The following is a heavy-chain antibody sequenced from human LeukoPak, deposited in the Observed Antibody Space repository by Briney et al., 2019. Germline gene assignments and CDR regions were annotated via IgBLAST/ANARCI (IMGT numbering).Heavy chain of an antibody. CDR1: GDSISTYY. CDR3: ARDLGSSWSGPGYYYGMDV. J-gene: IGHJ6*02. Sequence: SETLSLTCTVSGDSISTYYWNWIRQPPGKGLEWIGYIYYSGSTNYNPSLKSRVTISVDTSKNQFSLRLSSVTAADTAVYYCARDLGSSWSGPGYYYGMDVWGQGTTVTVSS. D-gene: IGHD6-13*01. V-gene: IGHV4-59*01. CDR2: IYYSGST.